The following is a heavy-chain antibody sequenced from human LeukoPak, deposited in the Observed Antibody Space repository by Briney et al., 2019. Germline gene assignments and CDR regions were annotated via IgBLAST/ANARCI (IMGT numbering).Heavy chain of an antibody. CDR3: ATRGTTATKYFEH. D-gene: IGHD1-1*01. Sequence: GGSLRLSCAASGFTFSSYVMSWVRQAPGKGLEWVSTITSGGSTYYADSVKGRFTISRDNSKNMLHLQMKSLRAEDTAVYYCATRGTTATKYFEHWGQGTLVTVSS. J-gene: IGHJ4*02. CDR1: GFTFSSYV. CDR2: ITSGGST. V-gene: IGHV3-23*01.